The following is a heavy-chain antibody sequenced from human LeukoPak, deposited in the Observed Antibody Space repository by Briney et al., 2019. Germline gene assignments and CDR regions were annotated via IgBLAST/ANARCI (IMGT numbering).Heavy chain of an antibody. J-gene: IGHJ3*02. CDR3: ARHGGVVRGEGSDAFDI. D-gene: IGHD3-10*01. CDR2: IYYSGST. V-gene: IGHV4-59*08. Sequence: PSETLSLTCAVYGGSFSGYYWSWIRQPPGKGLEWIGYIYYSGSTNYNPSLQSRVTISLDTSKNQFSLKLTSVTAADTAVYYCARHGGVVRGEGSDAFDIWGQGTMVTVSS. CDR1: GGSFSGYY.